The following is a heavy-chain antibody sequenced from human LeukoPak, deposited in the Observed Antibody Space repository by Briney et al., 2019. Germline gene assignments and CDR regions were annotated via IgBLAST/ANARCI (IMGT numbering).Heavy chain of an antibody. D-gene: IGHD3-3*01. Sequence: AGGSLRLSCAASGFTFDSYGMHWVRQAPGKGLEWVAVISYDGNNKYYANSVKGRFTISRDNSKNTLYLQMNSLRADDTAVYYCATVHFGYFTFWGQGTLVPVSS. CDR2: ISYDGNNK. J-gene: IGHJ4*02. CDR3: ATVHFGYFTF. V-gene: IGHV3-30*03. CDR1: GFTFDSYG.